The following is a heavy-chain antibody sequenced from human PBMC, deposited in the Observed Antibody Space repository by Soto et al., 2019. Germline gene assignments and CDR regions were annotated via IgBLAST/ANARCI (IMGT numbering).Heavy chain of an antibody. CDR2: ISGSGGST. CDR3: AKGNHQLPDYYYYYMDV. Sequence: GGSLRLSCAASGFTFSSYAMSWVRQAPGKGLEWVSAISGSGGSTYYADSVKGRFTISRDNSKNTLYLQMNSLRAEDTAVYYCAKGNHQLPDYYYYYMDVWGKGTTVTVSS. CDR1: GFTFSSYA. V-gene: IGHV3-23*01. J-gene: IGHJ6*03. D-gene: IGHD2-2*01.